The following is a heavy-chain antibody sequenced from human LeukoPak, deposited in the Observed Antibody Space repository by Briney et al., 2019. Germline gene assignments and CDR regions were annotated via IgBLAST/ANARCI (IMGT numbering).Heavy chain of an antibody. CDR3: AREGYCSSTSCPRRSRYFDY. V-gene: IGHV1-69*06. CDR2: ISPNFGTT. D-gene: IGHD2-2*01. J-gene: IGHJ4*02. CDR1: GDTFSSYA. Sequence: GSSVKVSCKASGDTFSSYAISWVRQAPGQGLEWMGWISPNFGTTNYAQKFQGRVTITADKSTSTAYMELSSLRSEDTAVYYCAREGYCSSTSCPRRSRYFDYWGQGTLVTVSS.